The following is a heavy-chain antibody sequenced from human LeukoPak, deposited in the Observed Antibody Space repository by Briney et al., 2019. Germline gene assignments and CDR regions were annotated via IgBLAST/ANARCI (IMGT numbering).Heavy chain of an antibody. V-gene: IGHV3-53*01. D-gene: IGHD6-19*01. CDR2: IYSGGST. CDR1: GFTFLNYA. J-gene: IGHJ4*02. CDR3: AREGMVAGTAVDY. Sequence: GGSLRLSCEASGFTFLNYAMSWVRQAPGKGLQWVSVIYSGGSTYYADSVKGRFTISRDNSKNTLYLQMNSLRAEDTAVYYCAREGMVAGTAVDYWGQGTLVTVSS.